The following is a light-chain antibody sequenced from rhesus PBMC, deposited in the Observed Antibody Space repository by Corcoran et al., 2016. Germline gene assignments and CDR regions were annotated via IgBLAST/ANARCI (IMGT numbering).Light chain of an antibody. CDR2: EVS. V-gene: IGLV2-13*03. J-gene: IGLJ1*01. Sequence: QAAPTQSPSVSGSPGQSVTISCTGTSRDIGGYNRFSWYQQHPGKAPKLMIYEVSKRPSGVSDRFSGSKSGNTASLTISGLQAEEEAGYFCSSYASSSTFSFGAGTRRTVL. CDR3: SSYASSSTFS. CDR1: SRDIGGYNR.